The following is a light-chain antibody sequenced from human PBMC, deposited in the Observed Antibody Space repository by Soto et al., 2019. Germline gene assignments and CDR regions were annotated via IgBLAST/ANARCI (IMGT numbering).Light chain of an antibody. CDR1: SSDVGSYNR. Sequence: QSALTQPPSVSGSPGQSVTISCTGTSSDVGSYNRVSWYQQPPGTAPKLMIYQVSNRPSGVPDRFFGSKSGNTASLTISGFQAEDEADYYCSSFTSSNTWVFGGGTKVTVL. V-gene: IGLV2-18*02. CDR3: SSFTSSNTWV. J-gene: IGLJ3*02. CDR2: QVS.